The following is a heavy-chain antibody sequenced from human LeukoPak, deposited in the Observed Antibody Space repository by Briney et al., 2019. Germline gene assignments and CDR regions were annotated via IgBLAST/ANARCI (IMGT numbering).Heavy chain of an antibody. D-gene: IGHD3-22*01. CDR3: AKRRSSGYYYAPGPGGFDY. J-gene: IGHJ4*02. Sequence: GGSLRLSCAASGFTFITYAMSWVRQAPGKGLEWVSAISGSGGSTYYADSVKGRFTISRDNSKNTLYLQMNSLRAEDTAVYYCAKRRSSGYYYAPGPGGFDYWGQGTLVTVSS. CDR2: ISGSGGST. V-gene: IGHV3-23*01. CDR1: GFTFITYA.